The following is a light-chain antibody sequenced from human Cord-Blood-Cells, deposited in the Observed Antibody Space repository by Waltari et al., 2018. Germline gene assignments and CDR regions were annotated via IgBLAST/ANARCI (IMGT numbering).Light chain of an antibody. J-gene: IGKJ2*01. CDR1: QSVSSSY. CDR2: GAS. Sequence: EIVLTQSPGTPSLSPGERATLSCRASQSVSSSYLAWYQQKPGQAPRLLIYGASSRATCIPDRFSGSGSGTDFTLTISRLEPEDFAVYYCQQYGSSPMYTFGQGTKLEIK. V-gene: IGKV3-20*01. CDR3: QQYGSSPMYT.